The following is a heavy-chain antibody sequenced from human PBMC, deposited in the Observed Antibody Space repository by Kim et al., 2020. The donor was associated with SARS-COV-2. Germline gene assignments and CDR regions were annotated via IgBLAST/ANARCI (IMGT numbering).Heavy chain of an antibody. Sequence: ASVKVSCKASGYTFTSYYMHWVRQAPGQGLEWMGIINPSGGSTSYAQKFQGRVTMTRDTSTSTVYMELSGLRSEDTAVYYCARAREPRITMVRKDGAFDIWGQGTMVTVSS. CDR3: ARAREPRITMVRKDGAFDI. CDR1: GYTFTSYY. CDR2: INPSGGST. V-gene: IGHV1-46*01. J-gene: IGHJ3*02. D-gene: IGHD3-10*01.